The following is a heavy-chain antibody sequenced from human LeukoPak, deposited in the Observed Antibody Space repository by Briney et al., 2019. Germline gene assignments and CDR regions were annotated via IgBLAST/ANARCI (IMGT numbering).Heavy chain of an antibody. Sequence: SETLSLTCTVSGGSISSSSYYWGWIRQSPGKGLEWIGSIYYSGSTYYNPSLKSRVTISVDTSKNQFSLKLSSVTAADTAVYYCARVLQDSSMAARPPHYYFDYWGQGTLVTVSS. D-gene: IGHD6-6*01. CDR1: GGSISSSSYY. J-gene: IGHJ4*02. V-gene: IGHV4-39*07. CDR2: IYYSGST. CDR3: ARVLQDSSMAARPPHYYFDY.